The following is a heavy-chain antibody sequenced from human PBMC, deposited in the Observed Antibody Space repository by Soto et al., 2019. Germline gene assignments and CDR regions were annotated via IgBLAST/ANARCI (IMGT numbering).Heavy chain of an antibody. CDR3: AREGYCSGGSCSLPHSKYNWFDP. V-gene: IGHV4-30-4*01. Sequence: QVQLQESGPGLVKPSQTLSLTCTVSGGSISSGDYYWSWIRQPPGKGLEWIGYIYYSGSTYYNPSLKSRVTISVDTSKNQFSLKLSSVTAADTAVYYCAREGYCSGGSCSLPHSKYNWFDPWGQGTLVTVSS. J-gene: IGHJ5*02. CDR2: IYYSGST. D-gene: IGHD2-15*01. CDR1: GGSISSGDYY.